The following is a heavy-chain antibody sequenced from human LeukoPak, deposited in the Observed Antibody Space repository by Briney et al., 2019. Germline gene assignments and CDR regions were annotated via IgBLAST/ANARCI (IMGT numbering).Heavy chain of an antibody. CDR2: INPNSGGT. D-gene: IGHD3-9*01. CDR1: GYTFTGYY. J-gene: IGHJ3*02. V-gene: IGHV1-2*02. CDR3: AREFIHYDILTGYYRKDDAFDI. Sequence: ASVKVSCKASGYTFTGYYMHWVRQAPGQGLEWMGWINPNSGGTNYAQKFQGRVTMTRDTSISTAYMELSRLSSDDTAVYYRAREFIHYDILTGYYRKDDAFDIWGQGTMVTVSS.